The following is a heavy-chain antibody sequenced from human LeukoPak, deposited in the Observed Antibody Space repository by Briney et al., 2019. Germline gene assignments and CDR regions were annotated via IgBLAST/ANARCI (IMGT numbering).Heavy chain of an antibody. J-gene: IGHJ4*02. CDR2: INWNGGST. D-gene: IGHD3-22*01. V-gene: IGHV3-20*04. CDR3: ARDKNYYDSSGRRKVTDY. CDR1: GFTFDDYG. Sequence: GGSLRLSCAASGFTFDDYGMSWVRQAPGKGLEWVSGINWNGGSTGYADSVKGRFTISRDNAKNSLYLQMNSLRAEDTAIYYCARDKNYYDSSGRRKVTDYRGQGTLVTVSS.